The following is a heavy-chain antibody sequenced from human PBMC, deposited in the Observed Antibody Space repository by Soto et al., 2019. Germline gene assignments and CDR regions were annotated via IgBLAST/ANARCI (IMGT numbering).Heavy chain of an antibody. CDR1: GFTLSSYS. D-gene: IGHD3-22*01. J-gene: IGHJ6*02. V-gene: IGHV3-21*01. CDR2: ISCSSSYI. Sequence: EVQLVESGGGLVKPGGSLRLSCAASGFTLSSYSMNWVRQAPGKGLEWVSSISCSSSYIYYADSVKGRFTISRDNAKNSRYLQMNSLRAEDTAVYYCARVVDYCDPYYYYGMDVWGQGTTVTVSS. CDR3: ARVVDYCDPYYYYGMDV.